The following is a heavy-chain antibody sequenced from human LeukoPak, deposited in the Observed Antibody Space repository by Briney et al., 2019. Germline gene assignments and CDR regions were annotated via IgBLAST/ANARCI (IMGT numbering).Heavy chain of an antibody. D-gene: IGHD2-2*01. J-gene: IGHJ4*02. CDR1: GYTFTSYG. CDR2: VSAYNGNT. V-gene: IGHV1-18*01. Sequence: ASVKVSCKASGYTFTSYGISWVRQAPGQGLEWMGWVSAYNGNTNYAQKLQGRVTMTTDTSTSTAYMELRSLRSDDTAVYYCARDHKKVVPAAAGGYWGQGTLVTVSS. CDR3: ARDHKKVVPAAAGGY.